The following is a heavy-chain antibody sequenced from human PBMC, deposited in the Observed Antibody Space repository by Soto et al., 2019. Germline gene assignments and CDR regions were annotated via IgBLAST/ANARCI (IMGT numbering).Heavy chain of an antibody. Sequence: LSLTFTVSGGSVSSVSYYWSWIRQPPGKGLEWIGYIYYSGSTNYNPSLKSRVTISVDTSKNQFSLKLSSVTAADTAVYYCARDRYIRNYFDYWGQGTLVTVSS. CDR2: IYYSGST. D-gene: IGHD1-20*01. J-gene: IGHJ4*02. CDR1: GGSVSSVSYY. CDR3: ARDRYIRNYFDY. V-gene: IGHV4-61*01.